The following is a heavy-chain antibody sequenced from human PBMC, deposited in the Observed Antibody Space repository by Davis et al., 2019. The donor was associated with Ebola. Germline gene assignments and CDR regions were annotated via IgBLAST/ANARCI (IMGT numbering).Heavy chain of an antibody. D-gene: IGHD7-27*01. J-gene: IGHJ3*02. V-gene: IGHV6-1*01. CDR3: ARVNWGAGKAFDI. Sequence: HSQTLSLTCAISGDSVSSLAWNWLMQSPSRGLEWLGRTYYNSKWYKDYAVSLKSRITFNPDTSKNQFSLQLDSVTPEDTAIYYCARVNWGAGKAFDIWGQGSVVTVSS. CDR1: GDSVSSLA. CDR2: TYYNSKWYK.